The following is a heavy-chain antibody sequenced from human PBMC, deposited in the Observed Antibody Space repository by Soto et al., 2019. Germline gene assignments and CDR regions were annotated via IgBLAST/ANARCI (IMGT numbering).Heavy chain of an antibody. CDR2: IYNDGST. Sequence: EVQLVESGGGLVQPGGSLRLSCAASGLTVRSNYMSWVRQAPVKGLEWVSVIYNDGSTYYADSVKVRFTSSSHNSKNTLYLQINSLRPEDTAMYYCAREAAVYGLDYYHYDGLDGWGQGTRVAVSS. CDR3: AREAAVYGLDYYHYDGLDG. CDR1: GLTVRSNY. V-gene: IGHV3-53*04. J-gene: IGHJ6*02. D-gene: IGHD6-13*01.